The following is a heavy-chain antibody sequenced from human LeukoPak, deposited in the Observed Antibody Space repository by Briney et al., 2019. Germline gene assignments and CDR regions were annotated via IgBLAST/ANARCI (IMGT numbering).Heavy chain of an antibody. J-gene: IGHJ4*02. Sequence: SETLSLTCSVSGYSISSGYYWGWIRQPPGKGLEWIGSIYHSGSTYYNPSLRSRVTISVDTSKNQFSLRLNSVTAADTAVYYCARLLLWFGGIDYWGQGALVTVSS. D-gene: IGHD3-10*01. CDR3: ARLLLWFGGIDY. CDR2: IYHSGST. CDR1: GYSISSGYY. V-gene: IGHV4-38-2*02.